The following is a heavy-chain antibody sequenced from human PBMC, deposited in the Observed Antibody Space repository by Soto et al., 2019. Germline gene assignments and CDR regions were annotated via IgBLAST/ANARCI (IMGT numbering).Heavy chain of an antibody. V-gene: IGHV3-33*01. CDR1: GFTFSSYG. Sequence: QVQLVESGGGVVQPWRSLRLSCAASGFTFSSYGMHWVRQAPGNGLEWVAVIWYDGSNKYYADSVKGRFTISRANSKIMLQLQTNSLRAEDTAVYYCARGGNAFIVALRYKDAFDIWVQGTMVNVSS. CDR3: ARGGNAFIVALRYKDAFDI. D-gene: IGHD5-12*01. CDR2: IWYDGSNK. J-gene: IGHJ3*02.